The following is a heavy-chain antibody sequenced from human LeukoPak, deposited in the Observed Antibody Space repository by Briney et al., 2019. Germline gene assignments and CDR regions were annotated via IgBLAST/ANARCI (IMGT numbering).Heavy chain of an antibody. CDR1: GYSISSGYY. V-gene: IGHV4-38-2*02. D-gene: IGHD2-2*01. CDR2: IYHSGST. J-gene: IGHJ4*02. Sequence: SETLSLTCTVSGYSISSGYYWGWIRQPPGKGLEWIGSIYHSGSTYYNPSLKSRVTISVDTSKNQFSLKLSSVTAADTAVYYCARVRALGVPAARHYFDYWGQGTLVTVSS. CDR3: ARVRALGVPAARHYFDY.